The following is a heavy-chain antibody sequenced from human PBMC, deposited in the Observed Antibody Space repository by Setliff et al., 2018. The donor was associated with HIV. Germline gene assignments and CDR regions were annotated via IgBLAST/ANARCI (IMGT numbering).Heavy chain of an antibody. V-gene: IGHV4-39*01. CDR3: GNQAVVPADMDYYYYIDV. CDR1: GGSISSSSYY. Sequence: PSETLSLTCTVPGGSISSSSYYWGWIRQPPGKGLEWIGSIHESGSTHYNPSLKSRVTISVDTSKNQFSLKLSSVTAADTAVYYCGNQAVVPADMDYYYYIDVWGKGTTVTVSS. CDR2: IHESGST. J-gene: IGHJ6*03. D-gene: IGHD2-2*01.